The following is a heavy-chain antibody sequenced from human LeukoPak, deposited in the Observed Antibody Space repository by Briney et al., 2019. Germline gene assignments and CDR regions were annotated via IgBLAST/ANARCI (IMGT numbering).Heavy chain of an antibody. V-gene: IGHV3-30*03. CDR2: ISYEGGTQ. CDR3: ARDYEIY. J-gene: IGHJ4*02. Sequence: GMSLRLSCAASGVTLSPYGMHWVRQAPGKGLEWVAVISYEGGTQHYADSVKGRFIISRDNAKDSLYLQMNSLRAEDTAVYYCARDYEIYWGQGTLVTVSS. CDR1: GVTLSPYG. D-gene: IGHD5-12*01.